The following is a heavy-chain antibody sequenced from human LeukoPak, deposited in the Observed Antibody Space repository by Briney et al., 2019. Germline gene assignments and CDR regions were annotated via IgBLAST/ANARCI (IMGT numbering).Heavy chain of an antibody. V-gene: IGHV3-23*01. CDR2: ISGSGDTT. J-gene: IGHJ4*02. D-gene: IGHD2-8*01. CDR1: GFTFSSYA. Sequence: GGSLRPSCAASGFTFSSYAMSWVRQAPGKGLEWVSVISGSGDTTNYADSVKGRFTISRDNSKNTLYLQMNSLRAEDTAVYYCARALIGYYFDYWGQGTLVTVSS. CDR3: ARALIGYYFDY.